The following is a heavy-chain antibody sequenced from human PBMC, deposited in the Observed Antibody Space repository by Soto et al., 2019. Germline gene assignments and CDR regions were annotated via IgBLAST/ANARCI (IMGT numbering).Heavy chain of an antibody. Sequence: GGSLRLSCAASGFTFSDYAMSWVRQAPGKGLEWVSAISGSGGSTYYADSVKGRFTISRDNSKNTLYLQMNSLRAEDTAVYYCAKAIYRSGFLYWGQGTLVTVSS. J-gene: IGHJ4*02. CDR1: GFTFSDYA. CDR3: AKAIYRSGFLY. D-gene: IGHD3-22*01. CDR2: ISGSGGST. V-gene: IGHV3-23*01.